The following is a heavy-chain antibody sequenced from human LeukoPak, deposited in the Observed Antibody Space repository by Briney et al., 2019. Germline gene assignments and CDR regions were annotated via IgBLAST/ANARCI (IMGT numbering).Heavy chain of an antibody. CDR3: ARARRGYSYVMDY. CDR1: GFTVSSNY. Sequence: GGSLRLSCAASGFTVSSNYMSWVRQAPGKGLDWVSVIYSDGSTYYADSVKGRFTISRGNSKNTLYLQMNSLRADDTAVYYCARARRGYSYVMDYWGQGTLVTVSS. D-gene: IGHD5-18*01. CDR2: IYSDGST. V-gene: IGHV3-53*01. J-gene: IGHJ4*02.